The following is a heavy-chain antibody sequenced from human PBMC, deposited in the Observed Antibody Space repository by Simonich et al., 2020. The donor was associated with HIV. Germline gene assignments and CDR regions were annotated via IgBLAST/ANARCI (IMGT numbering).Heavy chain of an antibody. CDR2: ISWNSGSI. CDR3: AKDMGYVWGSYRLDY. D-gene: IGHD3-16*02. J-gene: IGHJ4*02. V-gene: IGHV3-9*01. Sequence: EVQLVESGGGLVQPGRSLRLSCAASGFTFDDYAMHWVRQAPGKGLEWVSGISWNSGSIGYADSVKGRFTISRDNAKNSLYLQMNSLRPEDTALYYCAKDMGYVWGSYRLDYWGQGTLVTVSS. CDR1: GFTFDDYA.